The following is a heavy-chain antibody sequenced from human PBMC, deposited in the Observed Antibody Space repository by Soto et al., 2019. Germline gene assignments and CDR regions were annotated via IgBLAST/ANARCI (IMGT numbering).Heavy chain of an antibody. D-gene: IGHD3-10*01. CDR2: MVPDSGRT. CDR3: ARGDQFGFGVDY. V-gene: IGHV1-8*01. Sequence: ASVKVSCKASGYTFLNHDINWVRQAPGQGLEWIGWMVPDSGRTGYAKKYQGRVTMTRNTSTSTAYMELNSLTNEDTAVYYCARGDQFGFGVDYWGQGTPVTVSS. CDR1: GYTFLNHD. J-gene: IGHJ4*02.